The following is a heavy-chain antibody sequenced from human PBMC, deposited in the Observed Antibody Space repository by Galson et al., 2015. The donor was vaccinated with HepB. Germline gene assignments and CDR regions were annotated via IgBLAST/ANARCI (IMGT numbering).Heavy chain of an antibody. CDR2: ISGSGGST. CDR1: GFTFSSYA. CDR3: AKDTVVVPAAMLAYYYYGMDV. V-gene: IGHV3-23*01. Sequence: SLRLSCAASGFTFSSYAMSWVRQAPGKGLEWVSAISGSGGSTYYADSVKGRFTISRDNSKNTLYLQMNSLRAEDTAVYYCAKDTVVVPAAMLAYYYYGMDVWGQGTTVTVSS. J-gene: IGHJ6*02. D-gene: IGHD2-2*01.